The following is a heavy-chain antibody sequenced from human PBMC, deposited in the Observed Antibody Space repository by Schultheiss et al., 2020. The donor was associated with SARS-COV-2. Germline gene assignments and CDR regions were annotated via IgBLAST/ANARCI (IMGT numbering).Heavy chain of an antibody. Sequence: GGSLRLSCAASGFTFSSYAMHWVRQAPGKGLEWVSYISGSSSYIYYADSVKGRFTISRDNSKNTLYLQMNSLRAEDTAVYYCAKAYYYDSSGWGGDYWGQGTLVTVSS. D-gene: IGHD3-22*01. CDR2: ISGSSSYI. CDR3: AKAYYYDSSGWGGDY. CDR1: GFTFSSYA. V-gene: IGHV3-21*05. J-gene: IGHJ4*02.